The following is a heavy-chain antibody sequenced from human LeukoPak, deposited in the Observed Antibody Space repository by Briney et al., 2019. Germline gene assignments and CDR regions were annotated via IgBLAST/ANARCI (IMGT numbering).Heavy chain of an antibody. D-gene: IGHD3-10*01. CDR3: AKDDAWLQFGE. CDR1: GFTFSSYS. CDR2: ISSSSSTI. Sequence: GGSLRLSCAASGFTFSSYSMNWVRQAPGKGLEWVSYISSSSSTIYYADSVKGRFTISRDNSKNTLYLEVISLTAEDTAVYYCAKDDAWLQFGEWSQGTLVTVSS. J-gene: IGHJ4*02. V-gene: IGHV3-48*01.